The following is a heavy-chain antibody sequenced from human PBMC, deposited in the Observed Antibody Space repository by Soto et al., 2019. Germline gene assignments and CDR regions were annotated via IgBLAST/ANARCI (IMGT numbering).Heavy chain of an antibody. CDR1: GGSISSSSYY. J-gene: IGHJ6*03. CDR3: AVSMVRGDYYYYYYMDV. V-gene: IGHV4-39*01. Sequence: SETLSLTCTVSGGSISSSSYYWGWIRQPPGKGLEWIGSIYYSGSTYYNPSLKSRVTISVDTSKNQFSLKLSSVTAADTAVFYCAVSMVRGDYYYYYYMDVWGKGTTVTVSS. D-gene: IGHD3-10*01. CDR2: IYYSGST.